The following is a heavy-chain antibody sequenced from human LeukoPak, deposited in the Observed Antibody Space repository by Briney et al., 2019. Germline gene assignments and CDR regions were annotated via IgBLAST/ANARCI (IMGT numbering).Heavy chain of an antibody. CDR2: ISSSSSYI. CDR1: GFTFSSYA. CDR3: AKSLTLWFGEVGAFDI. Sequence: PGGSLRLSCAASGFTFSSYAMSWVRQAPGKGLEWVSSISSSSSYIYYADSVKGRFTISRDNAKNSLYLQMNSLRAEDTAVYYCAKSLTLWFGEVGAFDIWGQGTMVTVSS. V-gene: IGHV3-21*01. D-gene: IGHD3-10*01. J-gene: IGHJ3*02.